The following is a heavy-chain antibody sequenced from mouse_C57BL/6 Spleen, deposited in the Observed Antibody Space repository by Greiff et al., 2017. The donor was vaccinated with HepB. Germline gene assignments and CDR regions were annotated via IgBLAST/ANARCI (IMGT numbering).Heavy chain of an antibody. CDR2: IYPGDGDT. Sequence: VQLQQSGPELVKPGASVKISCKASGYAFSSSWMNWVKQRPGKGLEWIGRIYPGDGDTNYNGKFKGKATLTADKSSSTAYMQLSSPTSEDSAVYFCARGDYYGSSRWYFDVWGTGTTVTVSS. V-gene: IGHV1-82*01. D-gene: IGHD1-1*01. CDR3: ARGDYYGSSRWYFDV. J-gene: IGHJ1*03. CDR1: GYAFSSSW.